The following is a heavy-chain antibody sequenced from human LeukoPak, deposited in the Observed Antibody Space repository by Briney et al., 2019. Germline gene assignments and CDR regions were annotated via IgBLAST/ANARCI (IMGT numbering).Heavy chain of an antibody. J-gene: IGHJ4*02. Sequence: GGSLRLSCVASGFNFSSDDMSWVRQAPGKGLEWVSAISGSGGSTYYADSVKGRFTISRDNSKNTLYLQMNSLRAEDTAVYYCAPRPDYGDYWGQGTLVTVSS. CDR2: ISGSGGST. CDR1: GFNFSSDD. V-gene: IGHV3-23*01. CDR3: APRPDYGDY.